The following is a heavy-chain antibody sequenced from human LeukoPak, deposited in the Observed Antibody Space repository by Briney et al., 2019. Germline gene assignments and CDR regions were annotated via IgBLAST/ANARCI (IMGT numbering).Heavy chain of an antibody. D-gene: IGHD5-18*01. V-gene: IGHV4-34*01. CDR2: INHSGST. CDR3: ARGRYSYGY. J-gene: IGHJ4*02. CDR1: GGSFSGYY. Sequence: PSETLSLTCAVYGGSFSGYYWSWTRQPPGKGLEWIGEINHSGSTNYNPSLKSRVTISVDTSKNQFSLKLSSVTAADTAVYYCARGRYSYGYCGQGTLVTVSS.